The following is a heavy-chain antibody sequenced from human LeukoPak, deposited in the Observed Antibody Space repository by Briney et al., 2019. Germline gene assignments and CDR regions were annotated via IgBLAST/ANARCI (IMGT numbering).Heavy chain of an antibody. D-gene: IGHD6-13*01. CDR2: ISSSSSYI. J-gene: IGHJ5*02. Sequence: GGSLRLSCAASGFTFSSYSMNWVGQAPGKGLEGVSSISSSSSYIYYADSVKGRFTISRDNAKNSLYLQMNSLRAEDTAVYYCARGLSSSSWYWSNWFDPWGQGTLVTVSS. CDR3: ARGLSSSSWYWSNWFDP. V-gene: IGHV3-21*01. CDR1: GFTFSSYS.